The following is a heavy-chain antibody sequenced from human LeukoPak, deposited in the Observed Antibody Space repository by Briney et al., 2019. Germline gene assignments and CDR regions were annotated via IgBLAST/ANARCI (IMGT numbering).Heavy chain of an antibody. V-gene: IGHV3-74*01. CDR3: ARVLTRYSSPPFDI. CDR1: GFTFTTYL. CDR2: INGDGTIT. J-gene: IGHJ3*02. D-gene: IGHD6-19*01. Sequence: PGGSLRLSCAASGFTFTTYLMHWVRQAPGKGLVWVSRINGDGTITSYADSVKGRFTISRDNAKNTLYLQMNSLRAEDTAVYYCARVLTRYSSPPFDIWGQGTMVTVSS.